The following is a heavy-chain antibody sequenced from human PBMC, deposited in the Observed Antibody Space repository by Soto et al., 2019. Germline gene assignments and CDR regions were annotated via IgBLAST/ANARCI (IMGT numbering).Heavy chain of an antibody. CDR2: IIPIFGTA. Sequence: SVKVSCKASGGTFSSYAISWVRQAPGQGLEWMGGIIPIFGTANYAQKFQGRVTITADESTSTAYMELSSLRSEDTAVYYCARVAGVLDYYDSSGYLDYWGQGTLVTVSS. D-gene: IGHD3-22*01. CDR3: ARVAGVLDYYDSSGYLDY. CDR1: GGTFSSYA. V-gene: IGHV1-69*13. J-gene: IGHJ4*02.